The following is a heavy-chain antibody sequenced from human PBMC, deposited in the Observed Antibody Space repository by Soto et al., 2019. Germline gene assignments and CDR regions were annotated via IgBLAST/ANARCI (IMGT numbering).Heavy chain of an antibody. Sequence: VQLVESGGGVVQPGRSLRLSCAASGFTFSSYGMHWVRQAPGKGLEWVAVISYDGSNKYYADSVKGRFTISRDNSKNTLYLQMNSLRAEDTTVYYCAKDYDLSGSYIVDYWGQGTLVTVSS. D-gene: IGHD1-26*01. CDR2: ISYDGSNK. J-gene: IGHJ4*02. CDR1: GFTFSSYG. CDR3: AKDYDLSGSYIVDY. V-gene: IGHV3-30*18.